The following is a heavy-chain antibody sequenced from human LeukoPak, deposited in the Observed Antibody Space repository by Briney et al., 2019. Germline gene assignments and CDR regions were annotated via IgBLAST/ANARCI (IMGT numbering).Heavy chain of an antibody. J-gene: IGHJ4*02. CDR3: ARFSPYYYGSGISASRDY. D-gene: IGHD3-10*01. Sequence: SETLSLTCAVSGGSISSSNWWSWVRQPPGKGLEWIGEIYHSGSTNYNPSLKSRVTISVDKSKNQFSLKLSSVTAADTAVYYCARFSPYYYGSGISASRDYWGQGTLVTVSS. CDR1: GGSISSSNW. CDR2: IYHSGST. V-gene: IGHV4-4*02.